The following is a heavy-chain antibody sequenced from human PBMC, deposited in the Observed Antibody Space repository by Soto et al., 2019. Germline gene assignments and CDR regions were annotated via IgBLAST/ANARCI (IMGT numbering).Heavy chain of an antibody. Sequence: SETLSLTCAVSGGSISSGHWWSWVRQPPGKGLEWIAEISHSGSTNCNPSLKSRVTISVDKSKNQFSLRLISVTAADTAVYYCARVTSGRDEWFDYWGQGTLVTVS. CDR1: GGSISSGHW. CDR2: ISHSGST. D-gene: IGHD2-15*01. J-gene: IGHJ4*02. CDR3: ARVTSGRDEWFDY. V-gene: IGHV4-4*02.